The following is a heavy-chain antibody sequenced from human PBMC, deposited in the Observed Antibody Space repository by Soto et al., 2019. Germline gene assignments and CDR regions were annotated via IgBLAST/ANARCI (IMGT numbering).Heavy chain of an antibody. CDR2: ISYDGSKK. CDR1: GFTFSTHS. J-gene: IGHJ4*02. D-gene: IGHD6-19*01. Sequence: QVPLVESGGGVVQPGTSLSLFCAASGFTFSTHSMHWVRQAPGKGLEWVAVISYDGSKKYYADFVKGRFTITRDNSRNTLYLQMHSLTTEDTALYYCASPNTSAWSLPFDNWGQGILVTVSS. CDR3: ASPNTSAWSLPFDN. V-gene: IGHV3-30*04.